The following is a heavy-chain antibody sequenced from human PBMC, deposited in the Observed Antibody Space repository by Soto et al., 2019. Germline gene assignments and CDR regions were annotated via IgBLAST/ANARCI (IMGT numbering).Heavy chain of an antibody. CDR3: ARAYGDNTYYYYYYGMDV. D-gene: IGHD4-17*01. CDR1: GYTFTGYA. V-gene: IGHV1-3*01. J-gene: IGHJ6*02. Sequence: ASVKVSCKASGYTFTGYAMHWVRQAPGQRLEWMGWINAGNGNTKYSQKFQGRVTITRDTSASTAYMELSSLRSEDTAVYYCARAYGDNTYYYYYYGMDVWGQGTTVTVSS. CDR2: INAGNGNT.